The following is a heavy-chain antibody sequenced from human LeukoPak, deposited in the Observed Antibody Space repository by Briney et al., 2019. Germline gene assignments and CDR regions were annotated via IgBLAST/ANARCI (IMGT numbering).Heavy chain of an antibody. CDR1: GGSISSSSYY. CDR2: IYYSGST. Sequence: SETLSLTCTVSGGSISSSSYYWGSIRQPPGKGLEWIGSIYYSGSTYYNPSLKSRVTISVDTSKNQFSLKLSSVTAADTAVYYCARQGFSGIRYFDWLLSPEFDYWGQGTLVTVSS. CDR3: ARQGFSGIRYFDWLLSPEFDY. J-gene: IGHJ4*02. D-gene: IGHD3-9*01. V-gene: IGHV4-39*01.